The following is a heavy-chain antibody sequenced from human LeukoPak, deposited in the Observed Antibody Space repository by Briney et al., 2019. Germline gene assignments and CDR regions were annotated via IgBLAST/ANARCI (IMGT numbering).Heavy chain of an antibody. Sequence: ASVKVSCKASGGTFSSYAISWVRQAPGQGLEWMGRIIPILGIANYAQKFQGRVTITADKSTSTAYMELSSLRSEDTAVYYCARDVPRLLGGCWGQGTLVTVSS. J-gene: IGHJ4*02. V-gene: IGHV1-69*04. CDR3: ARDVPRLLGGC. CDR1: GGTFSSYA. CDR2: IIPILGIA. D-gene: IGHD3-16*01.